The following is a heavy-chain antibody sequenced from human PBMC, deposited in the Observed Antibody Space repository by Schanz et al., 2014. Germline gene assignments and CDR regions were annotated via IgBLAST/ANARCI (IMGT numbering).Heavy chain of an antibody. CDR2: VSSSSSYT. Sequence: VQLVESGGGLVKPGGSLRLSCATSGLTFTSAWMSWVRQAPGKGLEWVSYVSSSSSYTHYADSVKGRFTISRDSSKNTLFLQMNSLRTEDTAVYYCARLDPYCRSGTCSRAFDFWGQGTLVTVSS. CDR3: ARLDPYCRSGTCSRAFDF. V-gene: IGHV3-11*06. D-gene: IGHD2-15*01. J-gene: IGHJ4*02. CDR1: GLTFTSAW.